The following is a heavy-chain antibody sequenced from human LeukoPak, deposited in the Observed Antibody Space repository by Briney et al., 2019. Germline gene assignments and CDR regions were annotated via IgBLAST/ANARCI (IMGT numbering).Heavy chain of an antibody. V-gene: IGHV1-8*01. CDR2: MNPNSGNT. CDR3: ARGSGIVTGYDAFDI. J-gene: IGHJ3*02. CDR1: GYTFTSYD. D-gene: IGHD3-9*01. Sequence: APAKVSCKASGYTFTSYDINWVRQATGQGLEWMGWMNPNSGNTGYAQKFQGRVTITRNTSISTAYMELSSLRSEDTAVYYCARGSGIVTGYDAFDIWGQGTMVTVSS.